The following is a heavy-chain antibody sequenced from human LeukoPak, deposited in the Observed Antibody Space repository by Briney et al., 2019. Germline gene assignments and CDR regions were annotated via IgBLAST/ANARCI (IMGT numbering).Heavy chain of an antibody. CDR2: IYPGDSDT. V-gene: IGHV5-51*01. CDR3: ARQRLYSSSWWSFDY. J-gene: IGHJ4*02. Sequence: GESLKISCKGSGYSFTNYWIGWVRQMPGKGLEWMGIIYPGDSDTRYSPSLQGQVTISADKSISTAYLQWSSLKASDTAMYYCARQRLYSSSWWSFDYWGQGTLVTVSS. CDR1: GYSFTNYW. D-gene: IGHD6-13*01.